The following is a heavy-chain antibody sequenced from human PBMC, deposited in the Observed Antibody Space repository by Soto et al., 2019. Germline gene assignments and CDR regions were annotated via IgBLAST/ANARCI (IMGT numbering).Heavy chain of an antibody. V-gene: IGHV4-34*01. CDR3: ARESHDILTGPPWVWYFDL. CDR2: IKDRGSI. CDR1: GGSFSGYY. D-gene: IGHD3-9*01. J-gene: IGHJ2*01. Sequence: QVQLQQWGAGPLRPLETLSLTCGVSGGSFSGYYWAWIRQSPGKGLEWIGEIKDRGSINYNPSLKSRVSISVDTSKNHYSLNLGSVTAADTAVYYCARESHDILTGPPWVWYFDLWGRGTLVTVSS.